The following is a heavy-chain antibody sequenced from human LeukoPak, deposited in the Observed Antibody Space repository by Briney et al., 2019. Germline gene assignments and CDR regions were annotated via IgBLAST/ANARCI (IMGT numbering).Heavy chain of an antibody. CDR2: ITGSGTIV. Sequence: GGSLRLSCAASGFTLSSFNMNWVRQAPGQGLEWLSYITGSGTIVHYADSVKGRFTISRDNGKNSLYLQMNSLRDEDSGVYYCARSGYGSRWYFFDHWGQGTLVTVSS. CDR3: ARSGYGSRWYFFDH. V-gene: IGHV3-48*02. J-gene: IGHJ4*02. D-gene: IGHD6-13*01. CDR1: GFTLSSFN.